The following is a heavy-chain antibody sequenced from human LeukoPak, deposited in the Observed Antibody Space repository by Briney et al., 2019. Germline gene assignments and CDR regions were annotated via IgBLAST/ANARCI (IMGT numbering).Heavy chain of an antibody. CDR1: GFTFSTYS. D-gene: IGHD1-26*01. J-gene: IGHJ3*02. Sequence: GGSLRLSCAASGFTFSTYSMNWVRQAPGKGLEWVSSISSGSRYIYYADSVKGRFTISRDNAKNSLYLQMNSLRAEDTAVYYCARCSVSSLSAFDIWGQGTMVTVSS. V-gene: IGHV3-21*01. CDR2: ISSGSRYI. CDR3: ARCSVSSLSAFDI.